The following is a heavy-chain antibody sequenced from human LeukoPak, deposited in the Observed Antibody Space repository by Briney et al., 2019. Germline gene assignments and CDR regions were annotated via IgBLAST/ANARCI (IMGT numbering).Heavy chain of an antibody. J-gene: IGHJ4*02. CDR3: ARKSSSGWYFDY. V-gene: IGHV4-59*01. CDR2: IYYSGST. D-gene: IGHD6-19*01. Sequence: SETLSLTCTVSGGSINSYFWSWIRQPPGKGLEWIGYIYYSGSTNYNPSLKSRVTISVDTSKNQSSLKLSSVTAADTAVYYCARKSSSGWYFDYWGQGTLVTVSS. CDR1: GGSINSYF.